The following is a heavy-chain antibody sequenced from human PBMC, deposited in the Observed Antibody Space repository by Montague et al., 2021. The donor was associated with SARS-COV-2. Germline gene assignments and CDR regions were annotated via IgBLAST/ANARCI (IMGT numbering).Heavy chain of an antibody. J-gene: IGHJ3*02. D-gene: IGHD6-19*01. CDR3: ARGSGWMGNAFDI. V-gene: IGHV4-59*11. CDR1: GGSISSHY. CDR2: IYYCGST. Sequence: SETLSLTCTVSGGSISSHYWCWTWKPQGTGLERIGYIYYCGSTNSNHTLKSRVTISIDTSKNQFSLKLSSVTATDTAVYYCARGSGWMGNAFDIWGQGTMVTASS.